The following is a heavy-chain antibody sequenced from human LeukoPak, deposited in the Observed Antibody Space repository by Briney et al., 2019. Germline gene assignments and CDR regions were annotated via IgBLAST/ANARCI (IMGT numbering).Heavy chain of an antibody. J-gene: IGHJ3*02. V-gene: IGHV1-69*05. CDR1: GGTFSSYA. CDR2: IIPIFGTA. CDR3: ATPSVPAAIVAGNDAFDI. D-gene: IGHD2-2*01. Sequence: GASVKVSCKASGGTFSSYAISWVRQAPGQGLEWMGGIIPIFGTANYAQKFQGRVTITTDESTSTAYMELSSLRSEDTAVYYCATPSVPAAIVAGNDAFDIWGQGTMVTVSS.